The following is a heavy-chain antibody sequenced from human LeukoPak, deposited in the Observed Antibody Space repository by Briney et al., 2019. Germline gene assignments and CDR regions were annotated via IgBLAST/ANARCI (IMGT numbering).Heavy chain of an antibody. J-gene: IGHJ4*02. CDR1: GFTFSSYN. CDR2: ISSTSRSYI. D-gene: IGHD4-17*01. CDR3: ARGNRDYGDYYDY. Sequence: PGGSLRLSCAASGFTFSSYNMNWVRQAPGKGLEWVSSISSTSRSYIYYADSVKGRFTISRDNAKNSLYLQMNSLRAEDTAVYYCARGNRDYGDYYDYWGQGTLVTVSS. V-gene: IGHV3-21*01.